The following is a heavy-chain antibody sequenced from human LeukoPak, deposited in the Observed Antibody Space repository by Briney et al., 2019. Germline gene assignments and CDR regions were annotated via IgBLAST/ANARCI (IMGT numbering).Heavy chain of an antibody. CDR3: ARASSLYDFWSGYRTPLDY. Sequence: SETLSLTCAVYGGSFSGYYWSWIRQPPGKGLEWIGEINHSGSTNYNPSLKSRVTIPVDTSKNQFSLKLSSVTAADTAVYYCARASSLYDFWSGYRTPLDYWGQGTLVTVSS. V-gene: IGHV4-34*01. D-gene: IGHD3-3*01. CDR2: INHSGST. CDR1: GGSFSGYY. J-gene: IGHJ4*02.